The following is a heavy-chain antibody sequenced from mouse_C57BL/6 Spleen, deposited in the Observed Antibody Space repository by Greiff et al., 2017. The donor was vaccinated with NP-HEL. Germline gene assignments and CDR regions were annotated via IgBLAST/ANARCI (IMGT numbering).Heavy chain of an antibody. CDR3: ALYYYGSSHAMDY. V-gene: IGHV1-69*01. CDR1: GYTFTSYW. Sequence: VQLQQPGAELVMPGASVKLSCKASGYTFTSYWMHWVKQRPGQGLEWIGEIDPSDSDTNYNQKFKGKSTLTVDKSSSTAYMQLSSLTSEDSAVYYCALYYYGSSHAMDYWGHGTSVTVSS. J-gene: IGHJ4*01. CDR2: IDPSDSDT. D-gene: IGHD1-1*01.